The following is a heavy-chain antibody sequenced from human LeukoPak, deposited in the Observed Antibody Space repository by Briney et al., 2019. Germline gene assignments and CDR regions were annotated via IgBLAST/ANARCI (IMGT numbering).Heavy chain of an antibody. Sequence: ASVKVSCKASGYTFTSYAMHWVRQAPGQRLEWMGWINAGNGNTKYSQKFQGRVTITRDTSASTAYMELSSLRSGDTAVYYCARSLRWLHYLDYWGQGTLVTVSS. D-gene: IGHD4-23*01. J-gene: IGHJ4*02. CDR1: GYTFTSYA. CDR3: ARSLRWLHYLDY. V-gene: IGHV1-3*01. CDR2: INAGNGNT.